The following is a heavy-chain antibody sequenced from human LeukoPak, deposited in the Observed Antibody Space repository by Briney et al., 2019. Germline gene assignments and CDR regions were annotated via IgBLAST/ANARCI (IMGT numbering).Heavy chain of an antibody. CDR1: GFTFSSYA. CDR2: ISYDGSNK. CDR3: ARDNRIAAAGASSPDY. D-gene: IGHD6-13*01. Sequence: GGSLRLSCAASGFTFSSYAMHWVRQAPGKGLEWVAVISYDGSNKYYADSVKGRFTISRDNSKNTLYLQMNSLRAEDTAVYYCARDNRIAAAGASSPDYWGQGTLVTVSS. V-gene: IGHV3-30-3*01. J-gene: IGHJ4*02.